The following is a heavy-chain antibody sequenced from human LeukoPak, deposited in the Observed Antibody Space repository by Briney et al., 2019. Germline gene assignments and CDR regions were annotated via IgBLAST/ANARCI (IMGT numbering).Heavy chain of an antibody. D-gene: IGHD3-16*01. Sequence: GGSLRLSCAASGFTFSSYWMSWVRQAPGKGLEWVANIKQDGSEKYYVDSVKGRFTISRDNSKNTLYLHVNSLRPEDTAVYYCARDSGGAFDIWGQGTMVTVSS. CDR2: IKQDGSEK. CDR1: GFTFSSYW. CDR3: ARDSGGAFDI. J-gene: IGHJ3*02. V-gene: IGHV3-7*01.